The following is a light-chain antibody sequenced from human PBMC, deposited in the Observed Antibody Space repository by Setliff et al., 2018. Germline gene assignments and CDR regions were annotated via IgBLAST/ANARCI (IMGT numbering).Light chain of an antibody. V-gene: IGLV2-14*01. CDR3: SSYTSSSTLV. CDR1: SSDVGNYNY. Sequence: QSVLTQPRSVSGSPGQSITISCTGTSSDVGNYNYVSWYQQHPGKAPKLMIYDVSKRPSGVSNRFSGSKSGNTASLTISGLQAEDEADYYCSSYTSSSTLVFGGGTKVTVL. J-gene: IGLJ2*01. CDR2: DVS.